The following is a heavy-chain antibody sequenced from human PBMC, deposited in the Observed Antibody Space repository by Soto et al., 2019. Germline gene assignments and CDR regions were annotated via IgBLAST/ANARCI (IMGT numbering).Heavy chain of an antibody. D-gene: IGHD2-2*02. CDR3: AKSATVPAAIAY. Sequence: QVQLVQSGAEVKKPGASVKVSCKASGYTFTSYAMHWVRQAPGQRLEWMEWINAGNGNTKYSQKFQGRVTITRDTSASTAYMELSSLRSEDTAVYYCAKSATVPAAIAYWGQGTLVTVSS. CDR2: INAGNGNT. V-gene: IGHV1-3*01. J-gene: IGHJ4*02. CDR1: GYTFTSYA.